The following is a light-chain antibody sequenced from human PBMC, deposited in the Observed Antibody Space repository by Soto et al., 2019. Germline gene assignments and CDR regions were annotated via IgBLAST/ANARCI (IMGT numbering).Light chain of an antibody. V-gene: IGLV2-8*01. Sequence: SVLTQHPSASGSPGQSVTISCTGTSSDVGGYNYVSWYQQHPGKAPKLIIYEVSKRPSGVPDRFSGSKSGNTTSLTVSGLQAEDEADYYCISYALTAYVFGTGTKVPVL. J-gene: IGLJ1*01. CDR3: ISYALTAYV. CDR1: SSDVGGYNY. CDR2: EVS.